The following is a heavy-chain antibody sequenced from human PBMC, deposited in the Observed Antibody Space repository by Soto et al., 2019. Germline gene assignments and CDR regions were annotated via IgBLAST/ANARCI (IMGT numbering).Heavy chain of an antibody. D-gene: IGHD2-2*01. J-gene: IGHJ6*03. V-gene: IGHV4-31*03. Sequence: SETLSLTCTVSGGSISSGGYYWSWIRQHPGKGLEWIGYIYYSGSTYYNPSLKSRVTISVDTSKNQFSLKLSSVTAADTAVYYCARVRVVVPAAPVDYYYYMDVWGKGTTVTVSS. CDR1: GGSISSGGYY. CDR3: ARVRVVVPAAPVDYYYYMDV. CDR2: IYYSGST.